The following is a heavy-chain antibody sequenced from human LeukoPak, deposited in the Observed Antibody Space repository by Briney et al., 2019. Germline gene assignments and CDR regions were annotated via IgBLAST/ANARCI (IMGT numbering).Heavy chain of an antibody. Sequence: PSETLSLTCAVYGGSFSGYYWSWIRQPPGKGLEWIGEINHSGSTNYNPSLKSRVTISVDTSKNQFSLKLSSVTAADTAVYYCARGGDSGSYQYYYYYYYMDAWGKGTTVTVSS. V-gene: IGHV4-34*01. J-gene: IGHJ6*03. CDR3: ARGGDSGSYQYYYYYYYMDA. CDR1: GGSFSGYY. D-gene: IGHD1-26*01. CDR2: INHSGST.